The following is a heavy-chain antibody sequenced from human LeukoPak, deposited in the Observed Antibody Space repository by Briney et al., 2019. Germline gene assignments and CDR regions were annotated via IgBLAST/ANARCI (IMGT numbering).Heavy chain of an antibody. D-gene: IGHD2-2*01. Sequence: AGYLRLSCAASGFTFSSYSMNRVRQATGKGLEWVFSISSSSSYIYYADSVKGRFTISRDKAKNSLYLQMNSLRAEDTAVYFCAIAEDIVVVPAALRHCGQGDLVTVSS. CDR1: GFTFSSYS. CDR2: ISSSSSYI. V-gene: IGHV3-21*01. J-gene: IGHJ1*01. CDR3: AIAEDIVVVPAALRH.